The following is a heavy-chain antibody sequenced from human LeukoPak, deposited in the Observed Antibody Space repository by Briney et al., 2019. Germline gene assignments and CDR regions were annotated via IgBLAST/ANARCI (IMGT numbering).Heavy chain of an antibody. D-gene: IGHD2-8*01. CDR2: IKPDGSEK. V-gene: IGHV3-7*01. CDR3: AREWSHFDY. CDR1: EFTFRAYG. Sequence: GGSLGPSWEAFEFTFRAYGMSWSPLAPGKGLKWVADIKPDGSEKYYLDSVKGRFTISRDNAKNSLYLHMNSLRVEDTAVYYCAREWSHFDYWGQGTLVTVFS. J-gene: IGHJ4*02.